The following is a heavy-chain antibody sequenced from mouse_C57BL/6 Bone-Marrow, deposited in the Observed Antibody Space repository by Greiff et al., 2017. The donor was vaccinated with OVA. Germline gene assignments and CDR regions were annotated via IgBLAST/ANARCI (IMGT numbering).Heavy chain of an antibody. CDR1: GYSFTDYN. CDR2: INPNYGTT. CDR3: AKLYDGYYPSYWYFDV. Sequence: LQESGPELVKPGASVKISCKASGYSFTDYNMNWVKQSNGKSLEWIGVINPNYGTTSYNQKFKGKATLTVDQSSSTAYMQLNSLTSEDSAVYYCAKLYDGYYPSYWYFDVWGTGTTVTVSS. D-gene: IGHD2-3*01. V-gene: IGHV1-39*01. J-gene: IGHJ1*03.